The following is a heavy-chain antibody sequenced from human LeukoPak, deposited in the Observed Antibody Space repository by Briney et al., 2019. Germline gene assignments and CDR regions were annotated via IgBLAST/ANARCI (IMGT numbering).Heavy chain of an antibody. D-gene: IGHD5-12*01. CDR2: IYSGGST. CDR3: ARLATISPSYYYYGMDV. J-gene: IGHJ6*02. CDR1: GFTVSSNY. V-gene: IGHV3-53*01. Sequence: GGSLRLSCAASGFTVSSNYMSWVRQAPGKGLEWVSVIYSGGSTYYADSVKGRFTISRDNSKNTLYLQMNSLRAEDTAVYYCARLATISPSYYYYGMDVWGQGTTVTVSS.